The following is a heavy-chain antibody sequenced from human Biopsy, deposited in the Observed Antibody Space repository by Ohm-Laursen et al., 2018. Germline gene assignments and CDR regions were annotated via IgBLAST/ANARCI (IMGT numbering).Heavy chain of an antibody. D-gene: IGHD6-6*01. J-gene: IGHJ6*02. Sequence: SDTLSLTCTVAGGSINSNDYYWGWIRQTPGEGLQWIGSLYHNGHTYENPSLRSRLPLSIDKSKNLFSLRLSSVTAADTAVYYCARHRSSSARNYYHDMDVWGQGTTVTVSS. CDR1: GGSINSNDYY. V-gene: IGHV4-39*01. CDR2: LYHNGHT. CDR3: ARHRSSSARNYYHDMDV.